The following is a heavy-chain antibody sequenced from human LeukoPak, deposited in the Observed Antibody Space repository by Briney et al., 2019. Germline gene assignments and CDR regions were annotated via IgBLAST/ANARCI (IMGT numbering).Heavy chain of an antibody. D-gene: IGHD6-6*01. CDR2: TYYRSKWYN. Sequence: SQTLSLTCAISGDSVSSNSVGWHWIRQSPSRGLEWLGRTYYRSKWYNDYPISMKSRMTINPDTFKNQVSLQLNSVTPEDTAVYYCARSSSSSYDYWGQGTLVTVSS. J-gene: IGHJ4*02. CDR3: ARSSSSSYDY. CDR1: GDSVSSNSVG. V-gene: IGHV6-1*01.